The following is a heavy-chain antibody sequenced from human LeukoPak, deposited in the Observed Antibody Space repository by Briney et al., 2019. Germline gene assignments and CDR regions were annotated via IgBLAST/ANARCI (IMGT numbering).Heavy chain of an antibody. J-gene: IGHJ4*02. CDR1: GGSISSGDYY. D-gene: IGHD3-22*01. CDR2: IYYSGST. Sequence: SETLSLTCTVSGGSISSGDYYWSWIRQPPGKGLEWIGYIYYSGSTYYNPSLKSRVTISVDTSKNQFSLKLSSVTAADTAVYYCAREGYYYNSSGYSSYYFDYWGQGTLVTVSS. V-gene: IGHV4-30-4*01. CDR3: AREGYYYNSSGYSSYYFDY.